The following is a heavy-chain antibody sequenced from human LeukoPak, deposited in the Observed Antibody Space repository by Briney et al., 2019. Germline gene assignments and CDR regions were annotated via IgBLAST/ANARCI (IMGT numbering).Heavy chain of an antibody. CDR3: ARGPGYYDFWSGNYYYYGMDV. V-gene: IGHV3-74*01. CDR2: INSDGSST. Sequence: GGSLRLSCAASGFTFSSYWMHWVRQAPGKGLVWVSRINSDGSSTSYADSVKGRFTISRDNAKNTLYLRMNSLRAEDTAVYYCARGPGYYDFWSGNYYYYGMDVWGQGTTVTVSS. D-gene: IGHD3-3*01. J-gene: IGHJ6*02. CDR1: GFTFSSYW.